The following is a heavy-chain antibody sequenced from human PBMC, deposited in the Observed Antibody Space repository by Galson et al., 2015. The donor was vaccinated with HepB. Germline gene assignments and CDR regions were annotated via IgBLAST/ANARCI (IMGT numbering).Heavy chain of an antibody. CDR3: ANYYDSSGYFPGALDI. CDR1: GGSVSRGSHY. D-gene: IGHD3-22*01. V-gene: IGHV4-61*01. J-gene: IGHJ3*02. Sequence: SETLSLTCTVSGGSVSRGSHYWSWIRQPPGKGLERIGYIYYTGSTNYNPSLKSRVTISADTSKNQFSLKLSSVTAADTAVYYCANYYDSSGYFPGALDIWGQGTMVTVSS. CDR2: IYYTGST.